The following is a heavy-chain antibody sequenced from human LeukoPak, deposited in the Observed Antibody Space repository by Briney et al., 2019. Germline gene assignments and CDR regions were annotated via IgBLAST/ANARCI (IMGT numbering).Heavy chain of an antibody. Sequence: GGSLRLSCAASGFTFSSYAMSWVRQAPGKGLEWVSAISGSSGSTYYADSVKGRFTISRDNSKNTLYLQMNSLRAEDTAVYYCAKFGGYYDSSGYSDAFDIWGQGTMVTISS. CDR2: ISGSSGST. CDR1: GFTFSSYA. J-gene: IGHJ3*02. CDR3: AKFGGYYDSSGYSDAFDI. D-gene: IGHD3-22*01. V-gene: IGHV3-23*01.